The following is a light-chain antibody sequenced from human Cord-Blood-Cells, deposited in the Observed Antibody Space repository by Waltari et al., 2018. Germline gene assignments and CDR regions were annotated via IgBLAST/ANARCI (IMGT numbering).Light chain of an antibody. Sequence: QSALPQPASVSGSPGQSITIPCTGTSSDVGGSNYVSWYQQHPGKAPKLMIYAVSNRPSGVSNRFSGSKSGNTASLTISGLQAEDEADYYCSSYTSSSTLVFGGGTKLTVL. CDR2: AVS. CDR3: SSYTSSSTLV. J-gene: IGLJ2*01. CDR1: SSDVGGSNY. V-gene: IGLV2-14*01.